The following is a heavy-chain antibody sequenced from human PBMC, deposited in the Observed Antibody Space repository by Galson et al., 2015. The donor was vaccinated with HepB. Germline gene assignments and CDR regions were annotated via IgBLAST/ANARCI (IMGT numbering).Heavy chain of an antibody. V-gene: IGHV3-64D*06. J-gene: IGHJ4*02. CDR3: ARLPRYCSGDSCSYY. CDR1: GFTFSYYA. CDR2: ISKNGDTT. D-gene: IGHD2-15*01. Sequence: SLRLSCAASGFTFSYYAMHWVRQAPGKGLEYLSAISKNGDTTYYADSVKGRFTISRDNSKNTLYLQMSSLRPEDSALYYCARLPRYCSGDSCSYYWGQGTLVTVSS.